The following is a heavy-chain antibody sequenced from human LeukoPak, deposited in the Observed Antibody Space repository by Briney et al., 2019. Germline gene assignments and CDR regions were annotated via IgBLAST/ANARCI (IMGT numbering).Heavy chain of an antibody. J-gene: IGHJ4*02. Sequence: ASVKVSCKASGYTFTSYGISWVRQAPGQGLEWMGWISAYNGNTNYAQKLQGRVTMTTDTSTSSAYMELRSLRSDDTAVYYCARGVTYYYGSGSYSYWGQGTLVTVSS. V-gene: IGHV1-18*01. CDR3: ARGVTYYYGSGSYSY. CDR2: ISAYNGNT. D-gene: IGHD3-10*01. CDR1: GYTFTSYG.